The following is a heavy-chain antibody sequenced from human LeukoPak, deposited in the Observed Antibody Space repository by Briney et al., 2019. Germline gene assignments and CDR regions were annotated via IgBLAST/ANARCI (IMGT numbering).Heavy chain of an antibody. V-gene: IGHV3-7*03. CDR1: GFTFSSYW. D-gene: IGHD6-6*01. CDR3: AKGGIYSSSSAHARKFDP. CDR2: IKQDGSEK. J-gene: IGHJ5*02. Sequence: PGGSLRLSCAASGFTFSSYWMSWVRQAPGKGLEWVANIKQDGSEKYYVDSVKGRFTISRDNAKNSLYLQMNSLRAEDTAVYYCAKGGIYSSSSAHARKFDPWGQGTLVTVSS.